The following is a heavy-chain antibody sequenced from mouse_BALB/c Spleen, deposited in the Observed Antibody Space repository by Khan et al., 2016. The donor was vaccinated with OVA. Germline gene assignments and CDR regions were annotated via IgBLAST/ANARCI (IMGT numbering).Heavy chain of an antibody. Sequence: QIQLVQSGPELKKPGETVRISCKASGYTFTTAGIQWVQKMPGKGLKWIGWINTHSGVPKYAEDFKGRFAFSLEISVNTAYLQLTNLKTEDTATYVCARVGAAYYRNDGGAMEYWGQGTSVTVSA. CDR2: INTHSGVP. V-gene: IGHV9-4*02. J-gene: IGHJ4*01. CDR1: GYTFTTAG. D-gene: IGHD2-14*01. CDR3: ARVGAAYYRNDGGAMEY.